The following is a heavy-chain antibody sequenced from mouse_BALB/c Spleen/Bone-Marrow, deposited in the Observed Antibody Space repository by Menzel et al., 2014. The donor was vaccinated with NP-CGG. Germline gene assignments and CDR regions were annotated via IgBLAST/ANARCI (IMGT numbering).Heavy chain of an antibody. CDR3: ARDRAARATGYYFDY. D-gene: IGHD3-1*01. CDR1: GFTFTDYY. J-gene: IGHJ2*01. Sequence: EVMLVESGGGLVQPGGSLRLSCATSGFTFTDYYMSWVRQPPGKALEWLGFIRNKANGYTTEYSASMKGRFTISRDNSQSILYLQMNTLRAEDSATCYCARDRAARATGYYFDYWGQGTTLTVSS. V-gene: IGHV7-3*02. CDR2: IRNKANGYTT.